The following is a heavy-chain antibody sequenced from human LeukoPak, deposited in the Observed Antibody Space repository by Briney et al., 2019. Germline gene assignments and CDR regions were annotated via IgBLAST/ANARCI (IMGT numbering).Heavy chain of an antibody. Sequence: ASVKVSCKASGYTFTSYAMNWVRQAPGQGLEWMGWINTNTGNPTNAQGFTGRFVFSLDTSVSTAYLQISSLKAEDTAVYYCARAFNDIPYYDSSGYRGGLDYWGQGTLVTVSS. CDR2: INTNTGNP. J-gene: IGHJ4*02. CDR1: GYTFTSYA. CDR3: ARAFNDIPYYDSSGYRGGLDY. D-gene: IGHD3-22*01. V-gene: IGHV7-4-1*02.